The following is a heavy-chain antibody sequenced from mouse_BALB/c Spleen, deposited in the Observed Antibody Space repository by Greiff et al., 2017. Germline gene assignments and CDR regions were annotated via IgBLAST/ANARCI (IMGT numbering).Heavy chain of an antibody. CDR3: ARGWDEYYYAMDY. J-gene: IGHJ4*01. Sequence: EVKLVESGAELAKPGASVKMSCKASGFNIKDTYMHWVKQRPEQGLEWIGRIDPANGNTKYDPKFQGKATITADTSSNTAYLQLSSLTSEDTAVYYCARGWDEYYYAMDYWGQGTSVTVSS. CDR1: GFNIKDTY. D-gene: IGHD4-1*01. CDR2: IDPANGNT. V-gene: IGHV14-3*02.